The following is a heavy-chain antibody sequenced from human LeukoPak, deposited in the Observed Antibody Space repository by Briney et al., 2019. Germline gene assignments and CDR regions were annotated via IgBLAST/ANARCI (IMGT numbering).Heavy chain of an antibody. CDR3: TRDDVDTAMYFDY. Sequence: GGSLRLSCTASGFIFCDYAMSWVRQAPGKGLEWVGFIRSKAYGGTTEYAASVKGRFTISRDDSKSIAYLQMNSLKTEDTAVFYCTRDDVDTAMYFDYWGQGTLVTVSS. CDR2: IRSKAYGGTT. V-gene: IGHV3-49*04. J-gene: IGHJ4*02. D-gene: IGHD5-18*01. CDR1: GFIFCDYA.